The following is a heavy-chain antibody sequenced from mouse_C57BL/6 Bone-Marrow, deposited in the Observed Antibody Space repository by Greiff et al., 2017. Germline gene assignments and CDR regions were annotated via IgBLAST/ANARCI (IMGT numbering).Heavy chain of an antibody. CDR1: GYTFTDYY. CDR3: AITTVVAPYYAMDY. J-gene: IGHJ4*01. CDR2: IYPGSGNT. D-gene: IGHD1-1*01. Sequence: QVQLQQSGAELVRPGASVKLSCKASGYTFTDYYINWVKQRPGQGLEWIARIYPGSGNTYYNEKFKGKATLTAEKSSSTAYMQLSSLTSEDSAVYFCAITTVVAPYYAMDYWGQGTSVTVSS. V-gene: IGHV1-76*01.